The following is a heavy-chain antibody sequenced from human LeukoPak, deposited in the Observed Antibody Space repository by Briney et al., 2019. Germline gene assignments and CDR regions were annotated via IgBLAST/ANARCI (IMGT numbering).Heavy chain of an antibody. V-gene: IGHV1-2*02. CDR2: INPNTGGT. D-gene: IGHD4-17*01. CDR1: GYTFTGYY. Sequence: GASVKVSCKASGYTFTGYYMHWVRQAPGQELEWMGWINPNTGGTTYAQNFQGRVTMTRDTSISTAYMELSRLKSDDTAVYYCARGPTVTTDYWGQGTLVTVSS. CDR3: ARGPTVTTDY. J-gene: IGHJ4*02.